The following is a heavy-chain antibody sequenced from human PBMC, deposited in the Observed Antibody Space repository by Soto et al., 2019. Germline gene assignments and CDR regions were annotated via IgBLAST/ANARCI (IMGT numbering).Heavy chain of an antibody. D-gene: IGHD2-8*01. Sequence: GGSLRLSCAASGFTFSEFWMSWVRQAPGEGLEWVAHIKQDGGEIYYVDSVRGRFTISRDNGKNSLYLQMDSLRAEDTAVYYCATARGRYCTNGVCYYFVYWGQGALVTVSS. J-gene: IGHJ4*02. CDR1: GFTFSEFW. V-gene: IGHV3-7*01. CDR3: ATARGRYCTNGVCYYFVY. CDR2: IKQDGGEI.